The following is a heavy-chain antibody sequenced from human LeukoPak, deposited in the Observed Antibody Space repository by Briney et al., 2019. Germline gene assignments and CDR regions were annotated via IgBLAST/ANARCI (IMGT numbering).Heavy chain of an antibody. CDR2: INPNGST. J-gene: IGHJ6*03. CDR3: ARGRQEISMILVVMTGVSYYLDV. D-gene: IGHD3-22*01. V-gene: IGHV4-34*01. Sequence: SETLSLTCAVYGGSFSGHYWTWIRQSPGKGLEWIGEINPNGSTYYNPSLKSRLTISRDTSKNQFSLRLSSVTAADTAVYYCARGRQEISMILVVMTGVSYYLDVWGKGTTVTVS. CDR1: GGSFSGHY.